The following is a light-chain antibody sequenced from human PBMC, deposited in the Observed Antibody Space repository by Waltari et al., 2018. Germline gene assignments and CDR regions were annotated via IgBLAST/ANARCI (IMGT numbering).Light chain of an antibody. CDR3: QQYYSTPRT. V-gene: IGKV2-28*01. J-gene: IGKJ1*01. CDR2: LGS. CDR1: QSPLSSTGYNY. Sequence: DVVMTQSPLSLPVTPGEPASRSCRSSQSPLSSTGYNYVNWSLQRPGQSPQLLIYLGSNRASGVPGRFSGRGSGTDLTLTSSSLQAEDVAVYYCQQYYSTPRTFGQGTKVEIK.